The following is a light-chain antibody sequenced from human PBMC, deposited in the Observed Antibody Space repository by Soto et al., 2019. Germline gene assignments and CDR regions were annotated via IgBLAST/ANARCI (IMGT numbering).Light chain of an antibody. Sequence: ITQSPTTLSVSPGERATLSCRASQSVSSNLAWYQQKPGQAPRILIYGASTRATGIPDRFSGSGSGTEVILTISSLQYADDAVYICQQYDQWPPWTFGQGTKVDIK. CDR1: QSVSSN. V-gene: IGKV3-15*01. CDR2: GAS. J-gene: IGKJ1*01. CDR3: QQYDQWPPWT.